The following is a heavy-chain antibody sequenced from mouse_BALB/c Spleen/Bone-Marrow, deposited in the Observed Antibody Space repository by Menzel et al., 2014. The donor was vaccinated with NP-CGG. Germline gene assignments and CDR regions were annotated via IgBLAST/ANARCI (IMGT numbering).Heavy chain of an antibody. CDR1: GFTFSSYT. Sequence: EVQGVESGGNLVQPGGSLKLSCAASGFTFSSYTMSWVRQTPEKRLEWVAYISNGGGSTYYPDTVKGRFTISRDNATNTLYLQMSSLKSEDTAMYYCARQSYEGFAYWGQGTLVTASA. J-gene: IGHJ3*01. CDR2: ISNGGGST. D-gene: IGHD2-3*01. V-gene: IGHV5-12-2*01. CDR3: ARQSYEGFAY.